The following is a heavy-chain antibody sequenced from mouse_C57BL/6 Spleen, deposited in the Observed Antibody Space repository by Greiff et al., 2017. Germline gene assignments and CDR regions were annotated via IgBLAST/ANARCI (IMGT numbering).Heavy chain of an antibody. Sequence: VQLQQSGGGLVKPGGSLKLSCAASGFTFSDYGMHWVRQAPEKGLEWVAYISSGSSTIYYADTVKGRFTISRDNAKNTLFLQMTRLRSEDTAMYYCGREDWAWYAMDYWGQGTSVTVSS. J-gene: IGHJ4*01. CDR1: GFTFSDYG. CDR3: GREDWAWYAMDY. D-gene: IGHD4-1*01. V-gene: IGHV5-17*01. CDR2: ISSGSSTI.